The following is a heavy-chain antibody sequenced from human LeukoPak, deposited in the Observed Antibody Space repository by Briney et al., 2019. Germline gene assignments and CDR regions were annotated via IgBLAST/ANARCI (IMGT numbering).Heavy chain of an antibody. CDR3: ARSSRAYQLLWNFDY. CDR1: GGTFSSYA. V-gene: IGHV1-69*13. CDR2: IIPIFGTA. J-gene: IGHJ4*02. Sequence: SVKVSCKASGGTFSSYAISWVRQAPGQGLEWMRGIIPIFGTANYAQKFQGRVTITADESTSTAYMELSSLRSEDTAVYYCARSSRAYQLLWNFDYWGQGTLVTVSS. D-gene: IGHD2-2*01.